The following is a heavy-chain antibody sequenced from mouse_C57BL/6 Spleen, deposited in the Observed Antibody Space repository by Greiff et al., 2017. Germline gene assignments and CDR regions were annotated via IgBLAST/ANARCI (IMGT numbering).Heavy chain of an antibody. CDR1: GYSFTGYF. J-gene: IGHJ4*01. D-gene: IGHD1-1*01. CDR3: ARGMDSSLYYYAMDY. Sequence: EVQLQESGPELVKPGDSVKISCKASGYSFTGYFMNWVMQSHGRSLEWLGRINPYNGDTFYNQKFKGKATLTVDKSSSTANMELRSLTSDDSAVYYCARGMDSSLYYYAMDYWGQGTSVTVSS. V-gene: IGHV1-20*01. CDR2: INPYNGDT.